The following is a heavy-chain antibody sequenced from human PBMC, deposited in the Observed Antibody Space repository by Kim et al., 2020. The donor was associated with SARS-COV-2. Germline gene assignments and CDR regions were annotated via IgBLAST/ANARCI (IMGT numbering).Heavy chain of an antibody. Sequence: GGSLRLSCAASGFTVSSNYMSWVRQAPGKGLEWVSVIYSGGSTYYADSVKGRFTISRDNSKNTLYLQMNSLRAEDTAVYYCARAEGITMIVGMDVWGQGTTVTVSS. D-gene: IGHD3-22*01. J-gene: IGHJ6*02. CDR3: ARAEGITMIVGMDV. CDR2: IYSGGST. CDR1: GFTVSSNY. V-gene: IGHV3-66*01.